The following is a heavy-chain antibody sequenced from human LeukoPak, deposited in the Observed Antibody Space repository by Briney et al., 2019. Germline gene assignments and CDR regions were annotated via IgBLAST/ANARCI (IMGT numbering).Heavy chain of an antibody. D-gene: IGHD3-22*01. V-gene: IGHV3-33*06. Sequence: SGGSLRLSCAASGFTVSSNYMSWVRQAPGKGLEWVAVIWYDGSNKYYADSVKGRFTISRDNSKNTLYLQMNSLRAEDTAVYYCAKDRDGYDSSEIDYWGQGTLVTVSS. CDR3: AKDRDGYDSSEIDY. CDR1: GFTVSSNY. J-gene: IGHJ4*02. CDR2: IWYDGSNK.